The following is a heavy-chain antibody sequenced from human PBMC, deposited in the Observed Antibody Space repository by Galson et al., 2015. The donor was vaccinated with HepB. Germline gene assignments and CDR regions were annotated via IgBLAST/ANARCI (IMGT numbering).Heavy chain of an antibody. D-gene: IGHD3-10*01. V-gene: IGHV3-15*01. CDR2: IKSKTDGGTT. CDR1: GFTFSNAW. J-gene: IGHJ4*02. CDR3: TTDPHLVGFGGDY. Sequence: SLRLSCAASGFTFSNAWMSWVRQAPGKGLEWVGRIKSKTDGGTTDYAAPAKGRFTISRDDSKNTLYLQMNSLKTEDTAVYYCTTDPHLVGFGGDYWGQGTLVTVSS.